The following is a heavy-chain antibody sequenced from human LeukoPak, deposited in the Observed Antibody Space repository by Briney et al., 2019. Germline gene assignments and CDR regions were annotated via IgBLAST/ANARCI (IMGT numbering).Heavy chain of an antibody. J-gene: IGHJ4*02. CDR1: GFSFTTYW. CDR2: INQDGTEK. Sequence: GESLRLSCAASGFSFTTYWMSWVRQAQGKGLEWVANINQDGTEKYYVESVKGRFTISRDNGKNSLYLQMNSLRAEDTAVYYCLRGDRRDYWGQGTLVTVSS. V-gene: IGHV3-7*01. CDR3: LRGDRRDY.